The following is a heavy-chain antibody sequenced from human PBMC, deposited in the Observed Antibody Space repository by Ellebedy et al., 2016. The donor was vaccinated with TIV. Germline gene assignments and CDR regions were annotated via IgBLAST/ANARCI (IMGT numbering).Heavy chain of an antibody. CDR2: MNTSGGTT. CDR1: GDILTSYY. Sequence: AASVKISCKATGDILTSYYMHWVRQAPGQELEWRGVMNTSGGTTRNPQKSQVRVKVTRDTSTRTIYMELSSLTSDDTAVYYCARGRSVGSHPFDNWGQGTLVTVSS. CDR3: ARGRSVGSHPFDN. V-gene: IGHV1-46*01. J-gene: IGHJ4*02. D-gene: IGHD1-26*01.